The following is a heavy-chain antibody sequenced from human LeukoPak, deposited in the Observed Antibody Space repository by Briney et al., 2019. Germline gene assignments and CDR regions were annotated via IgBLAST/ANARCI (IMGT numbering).Heavy chain of an antibody. V-gene: IGHV3-9*01. D-gene: IGHD4-23*01. J-gene: IGHJ6*02. Sequence: PGGSLRLSCVGSGFAFHNYAMPWVRRPPGKGLEWVSAINWNSDTKAYADSVKGRFTISRDRARNSLYLQMDSLRPEDTALYYCAKDTGGNGAYFYAMDVWGQGTSVTVPS. CDR3: AKDTGGNGAYFYAMDV. CDR2: INWNSDTK. CDR1: GFAFHNYA.